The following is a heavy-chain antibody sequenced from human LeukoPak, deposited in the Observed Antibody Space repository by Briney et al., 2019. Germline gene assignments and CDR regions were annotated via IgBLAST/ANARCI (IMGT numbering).Heavy chain of an antibody. CDR3: ANRWYYFDY. D-gene: IGHD4-23*01. CDR2: VTGSGTST. J-gene: IGHJ4*02. Sequence: GGSLRLSCAASGFTFSNYAMTWVRQAPGKGLEWVSTVTGSGTSTFYADSVKGRFTISRDNSKNTLYLQINSLRVEDTAVYYCANRWYYFDYWGQGTLVTVSS. V-gene: IGHV3-23*01. CDR1: GFTFSNYA.